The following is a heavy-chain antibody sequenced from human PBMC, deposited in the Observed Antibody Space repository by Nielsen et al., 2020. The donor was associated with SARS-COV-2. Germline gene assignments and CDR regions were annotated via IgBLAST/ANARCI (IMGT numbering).Heavy chain of an antibody. Sequence: ASVKVSCKASGYTFTSYDINWVRQATGQGLEWMGWMNPNSGNTGYAQKFQGRVTMTRNTSISTAYMELSSLRSEDTAVYYCARGSYSSSWFALYYYGMDVWGQGTTVTVSS. CDR2: MNPNSGNT. D-gene: IGHD6-13*01. V-gene: IGHV1-8*01. CDR3: ARGSYSSSWFALYYYGMDV. J-gene: IGHJ6*02. CDR1: GYTFTSYD.